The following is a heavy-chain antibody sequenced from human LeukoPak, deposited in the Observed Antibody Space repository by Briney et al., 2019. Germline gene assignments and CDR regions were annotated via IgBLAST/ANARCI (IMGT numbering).Heavy chain of an antibody. CDR3: ARGRIAVAGTNFDY. CDR2: IIPIFGTA. V-gene: IGHV1-69*13. Sequence: ASVKVSCKASGGTFSSYAISWVRQAPGQGLEWMGGIIPIFGTANYAQKFQGRVTITADESTSTAYMELSSLISEDTAVYYCARGRIAVAGTNFDYWGQGTLVTVSS. J-gene: IGHJ4*02. D-gene: IGHD6-19*01. CDR1: GGTFSSYA.